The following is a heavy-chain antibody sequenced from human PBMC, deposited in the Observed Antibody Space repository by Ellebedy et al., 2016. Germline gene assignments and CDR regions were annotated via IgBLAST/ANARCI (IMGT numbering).Heavy chain of an antibody. CDR1: GFTFSTFW. V-gene: IGHV3-7*03. Sequence: GESLKISXAVSGFTFSTFWMTWVRQAPGKGMEWVAYIKPDGSDTYYVDSVKGRFTISRDNAKNFLYLQMNSLRAEDTALYYCARSPYCRGGSCYNIDYWGQGTLVTVSS. CDR3: ARSPYCRGGSCYNIDY. CDR2: IKPDGSDT. J-gene: IGHJ4*02. D-gene: IGHD2-15*01.